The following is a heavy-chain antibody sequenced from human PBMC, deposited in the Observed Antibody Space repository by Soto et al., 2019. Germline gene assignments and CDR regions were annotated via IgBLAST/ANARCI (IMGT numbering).Heavy chain of an antibody. Sequence: GGSLRVSCAASEFTFRSYRMHWVRQAPGKGLEWVSVISYDGSNEYYADPVKGRFTISRDNSKDTLYLQMNSLRVEDTAVYYCARGEGGNSGGLAIWGPGTMVTV. CDR1: EFTFRSYR. CDR3: ARGEGGNSGGLAI. D-gene: IGHD7-27*01. J-gene: IGHJ3*02. V-gene: IGHV3-30*03. CDR2: ISYDGSNE.